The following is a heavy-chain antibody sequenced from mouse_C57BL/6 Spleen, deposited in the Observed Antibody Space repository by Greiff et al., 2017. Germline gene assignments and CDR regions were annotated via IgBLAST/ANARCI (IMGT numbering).Heavy chain of an antibody. J-gene: IGHJ3*01. CDR3: ARGTTGRGFAY. Sequence: QVQLQQSGPELVKPGASVKISCKASGYAFSSSWMNWVKQRPGKGLEWIGRIYPGDGDTNYNGKFKGKATLTADKSSSTAYMQLSSLTSEDSAVYFCARGTTGRGFAYWGQGTLVTVSA. CDR2: IYPGDGDT. CDR1: GYAFSSSW. D-gene: IGHD4-1*02. V-gene: IGHV1-82*01.